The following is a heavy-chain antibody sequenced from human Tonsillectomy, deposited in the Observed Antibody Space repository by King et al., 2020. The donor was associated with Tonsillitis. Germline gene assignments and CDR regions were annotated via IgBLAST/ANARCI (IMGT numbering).Heavy chain of an antibody. Sequence: QLQESGPGLVKPSQTLSLTCTVSGGSISSGSYYWSWIRQPAGKGLEWIGRIYTSRSTNYNPSLKSRVTMSVDTSKNQFSLKLSSVTAADTAVYYCAREGGGAMTTVSIGSFDYWGQGTLVTVSS. CDR3: AREGGGAMTTVSIGSFDY. D-gene: IGHD4-17*01. J-gene: IGHJ4*02. V-gene: IGHV4-61*02. CDR2: IYTSRST. CDR1: GGSISSGSYY.